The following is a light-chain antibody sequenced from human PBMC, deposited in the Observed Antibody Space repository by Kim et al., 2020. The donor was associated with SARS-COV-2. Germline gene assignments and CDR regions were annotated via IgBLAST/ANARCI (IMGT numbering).Light chain of an antibody. J-gene: IGKJ3*01. CDR1: QNINSH. CDR2: AAS. CDR3: LQTYTSPFT. V-gene: IGKV1-39*01. Sequence: DIQMTQSPSSLSASVGDRVTITCRTSQNINSHLNWYHQKPGRAPKRLIYAASTLQGGVPSRFSGSGSETDFTLTISSLQPEDFATYFCLQTYTSPFTFGPGTKVDIK.